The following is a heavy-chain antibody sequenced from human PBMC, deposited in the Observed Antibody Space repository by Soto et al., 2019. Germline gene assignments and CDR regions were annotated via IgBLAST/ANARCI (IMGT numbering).Heavy chain of an antibody. J-gene: IGHJ4*02. CDR1: GGSISSYY. V-gene: IGHV4-59*12. D-gene: IGHD1-7*01. CDR2: IYYSGST. CDR3: ARERGTTSFALPYIDY. Sequence: TSETLSLTCTVSGGSISSYYWSWIRQPPGKGLEWIGYIYYSGSTNYNPSLRSRATISVDASKNQFSLKMNSVTAADSALYYCARERGTTSFALPYIDYWGQGTLVTVS.